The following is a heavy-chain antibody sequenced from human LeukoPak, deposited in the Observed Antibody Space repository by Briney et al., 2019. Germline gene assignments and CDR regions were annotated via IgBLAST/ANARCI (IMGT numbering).Heavy chain of an antibody. Sequence: PSETLSLTCTVSGGSIRSIDSYWGWIRQPPGKGLEWTGSGFYSGSTYYNPSLKSRVTISVDTSKNQFSLKLRSVTAADTAVYYCARSSSTWAECQFDFWGQGTLVTVSS. D-gene: IGHD6-13*01. J-gene: IGHJ4*02. V-gene: IGHV4-39*07. CDR3: ARSSSTWAECQFDF. CDR1: GGSIRSIDSY. CDR2: GFYSGST.